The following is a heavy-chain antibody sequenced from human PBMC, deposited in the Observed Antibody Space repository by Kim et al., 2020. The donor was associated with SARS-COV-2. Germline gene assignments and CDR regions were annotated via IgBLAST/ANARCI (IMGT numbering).Heavy chain of an antibody. V-gene: IGHV3-30*18. Sequence: GGSLRLSCAASGFVFNNYGMHWVRQAPGKGLEWVAVISYDVSDQYSVDSVKGRFTISRDNSKNTLSLQMNSLSTEDTAVYYCAKGIGAGAMISAFDSWGQGTLVTVS. CDR2: ISYDVSDQ. CDR3: AKGIGAGAMISAFDS. CDR1: GFVFNNYG. D-gene: IGHD6-13*01. J-gene: IGHJ4*02.